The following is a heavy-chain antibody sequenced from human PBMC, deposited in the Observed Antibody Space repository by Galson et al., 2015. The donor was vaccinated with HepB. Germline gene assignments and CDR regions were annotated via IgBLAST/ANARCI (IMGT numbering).Heavy chain of an antibody. CDR2: ITNSSTYI. J-gene: IGHJ6*02. V-gene: IGHV3-21*01. Sequence: SLRLSCAASGFTLSDYSMNWVRQAPGKGLEWVSSITNSSTYIYYADSVKGRSTISRDNAKNSLYLEMNSLRAEDTAIYYCARDFRFRGAADAPVHRSYYYYGMDVWGQGTTVTVSS. CDR3: ARDFRFRGAADAPVHRSYYYYGMDV. CDR1: GFTLSDYS. D-gene: IGHD6-13*01.